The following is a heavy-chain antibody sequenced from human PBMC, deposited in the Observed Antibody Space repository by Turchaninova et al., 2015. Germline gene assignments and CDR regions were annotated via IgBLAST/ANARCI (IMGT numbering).Heavy chain of an antibody. CDR3: AKDVSSVIGMLPVHYLQS. D-gene: IGHD2-21*01. CDR1: GFTFYNYA. V-gene: IGHV3-23*04. J-gene: IGHJ5*02. Sequence: VESWGDLVQPGGSLRLSCAASGFTFYNYAMSWVRQAPGKGLEWVSSICTNFPVLSPTYYADSVKGRFTVSRDNSRKMIFLQLNGLRVEDSAVYYCAKDVSSVIGMLPVHYLQSWGRGTLVTVSS. CDR2: ICTNFPVLSPT.